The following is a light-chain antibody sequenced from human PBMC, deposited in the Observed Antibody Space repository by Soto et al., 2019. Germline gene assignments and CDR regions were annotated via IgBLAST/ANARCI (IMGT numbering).Light chain of an antibody. Sequence: EIVMTQSPATLSVSPGERATLSCRASQNINNNLAWYQQKPGQGPRLLIYDASSRATGLPARFSGSGSGTGFTLTISSLQSEDFAIYYCQQYNNSPLTFGGGTKVEIK. CDR3: QQYNNSPLT. CDR2: DAS. CDR1: QNINNN. J-gene: IGKJ4*01. V-gene: IGKV3-15*01.